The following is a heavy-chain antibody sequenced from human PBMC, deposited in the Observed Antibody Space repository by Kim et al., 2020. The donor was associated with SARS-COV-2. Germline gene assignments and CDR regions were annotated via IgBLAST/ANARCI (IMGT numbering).Heavy chain of an antibody. D-gene: IGHD3-9*01. CDR3: AKDLYDILTGYYLDY. V-gene: IGHV3-23*01. J-gene: IGHJ4*02. CDR2: ISGSGGST. Sequence: GGSLRLSCAASGFTFSSYAMSWVRQAPGKGLEWVSAISGSGGSTYYADSVKGRFTISRDNSKNTLYLQMNSLRAEDTAVYYCAKDLYDILTGYYLDYWGQGTLVTVSS. CDR1: GFTFSSYA.